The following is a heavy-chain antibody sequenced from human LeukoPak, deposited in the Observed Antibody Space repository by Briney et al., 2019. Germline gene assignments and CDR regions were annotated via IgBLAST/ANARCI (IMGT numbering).Heavy chain of an antibody. CDR1: GFTFSSYS. D-gene: IGHD5-12*01. CDR3: ARAYGYSGYDPRPCDY. CDR2: ISSSSSYI. Sequence: GGSLRLSCAASGFTFSSYSMNWVRQAPGKGLEWVSSISSSSSYIYYADSVKGRFTSSRDNAKNSLYLQMNSLRAEDTAVYYCARAYGYSGYDPRPCDYWGQGTLVTVSS. J-gene: IGHJ4*02. V-gene: IGHV3-21*01.